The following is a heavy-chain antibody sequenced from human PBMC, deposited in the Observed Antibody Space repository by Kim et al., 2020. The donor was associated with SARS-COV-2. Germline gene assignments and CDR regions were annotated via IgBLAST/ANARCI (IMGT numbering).Heavy chain of an antibody. CDR2: IIPILGIA. V-gene: IGHV1-69*02. CDR1: GGTFSSYT. CDR3: ARYCSGGSCYSNYYYGMDV. Sequence: SVKVSCKASGGTFSSYTISWVRQAPGQGLQWMGRIIPILGIANYAQKFQGRVTITADKSTSTAYMELSSLRSEDTAVYYCARYCSGGSCYSNYYYGMDVWGQGTTVTVSS. J-gene: IGHJ6*02. D-gene: IGHD2-15*01.